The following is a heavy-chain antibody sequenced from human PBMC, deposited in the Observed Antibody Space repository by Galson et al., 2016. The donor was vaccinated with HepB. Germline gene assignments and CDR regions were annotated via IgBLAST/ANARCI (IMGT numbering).Heavy chain of an antibody. CDR1: GFTLSSHH. CDR3: ARGGKQHLVYYYYYYMDV. Sequence: SLRLSCAASGFTLSSHHMNWVRQAPGKGLEWVSSISFSGEDVSYADSVKGRFTISRDNAKNSLFLQMNSLRVEDTAVYYCARGGKQHLVYYYYYYMDVWGKGTTVTVSS. V-gene: IGHV3-21*01. D-gene: IGHD6-13*01. J-gene: IGHJ6*03. CDR2: ISFSGEDV.